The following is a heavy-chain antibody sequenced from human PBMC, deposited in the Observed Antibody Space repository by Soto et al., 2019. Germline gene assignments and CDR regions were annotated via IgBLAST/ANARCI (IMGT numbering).Heavy chain of an antibody. V-gene: IGHV3-23*01. J-gene: IGHJ5*02. CDR3: ATDGEHSRHDQNSFDP. CDR2: ISGSGGST. CDR1: GFTFNTYA. Sequence: GSLRLSCAASGFTFNTYAMSWVRQAPGKGLEWVSLISGSGGSTYYADCVKGRFTISRDNSDNTLYLQLNRLRAEDTALYFCATDGEHSRHDQNSFDPWRQGTLVNVS. D-gene: IGHD1-26*01.